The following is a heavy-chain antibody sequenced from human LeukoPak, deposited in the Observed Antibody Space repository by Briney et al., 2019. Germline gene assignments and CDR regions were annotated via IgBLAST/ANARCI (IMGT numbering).Heavy chain of an antibody. CDR1: GFTVSRNY. V-gene: IGHV3-53*01. Sequence: GGSLRLSCAASGFTVSRNYMNWVRQAPGKGLEWVSVIYSGGSTYYADSVKGRFTISRDNSKNTLYLQMDSLRAEDTAVYYCASTKGSYYGWFDPWGQGTLVTVSS. D-gene: IGHD1-26*01. CDR3: ASTKGSYYGWFDP. J-gene: IGHJ5*02. CDR2: IYSGGST.